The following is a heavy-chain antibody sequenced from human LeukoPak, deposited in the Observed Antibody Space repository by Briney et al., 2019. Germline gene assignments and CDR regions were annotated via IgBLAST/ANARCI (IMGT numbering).Heavy chain of an antibody. CDR3: ARDGGGSYFGRAGVYYFDY. Sequence: SETLSLTCTVSGGSISSYYWSWIRQPPGKGLEWIGYIYYSGSTNYNPSLKSRVTISVDTYKNQFSLKLSSVTAADTAVYYCARDGGGSYFGRAGVYYFDYWGQGTLVTVSS. CDR1: GGSISSYY. D-gene: IGHD1-26*01. V-gene: IGHV4-59*01. CDR2: IYYSGST. J-gene: IGHJ4*02.